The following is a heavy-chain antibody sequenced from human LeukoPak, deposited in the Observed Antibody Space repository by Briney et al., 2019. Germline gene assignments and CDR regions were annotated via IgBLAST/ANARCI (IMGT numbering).Heavy chain of an antibody. Sequence: GASVKVSCKASGYTFTGYYMHWVRQAPGQGLEWMGWINPNSGGTNYAQKFQGRVTMTRDTSISTAYMELSRLRSDDTAVYYCARSTSLYYYDSSGYYFHDYWGQGTLVTVSS. J-gene: IGHJ4*02. CDR1: GYTFTGYY. V-gene: IGHV1-2*02. CDR2: INPNSGGT. D-gene: IGHD3-22*01. CDR3: ARSTSLYYYDSSGYYFHDY.